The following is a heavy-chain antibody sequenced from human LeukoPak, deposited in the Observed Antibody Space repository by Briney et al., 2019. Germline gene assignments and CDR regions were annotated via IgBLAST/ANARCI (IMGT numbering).Heavy chain of an antibody. CDR2: ISGSGGST. V-gene: IGHV3-23*01. CDR3: AKTGGSYYFDY. Sequence: GGSLRLSCAASGFTVSSNYMNWVRQAPGKGLEWVSVISGSGGSTYYADSVKGRFTISRDNSKNTLYLQMNSLRAEDTAVYYCAKTGGSYYFDYWGQGTLVTVSS. J-gene: IGHJ4*02. D-gene: IGHD1-26*01. CDR1: GFTVSSNY.